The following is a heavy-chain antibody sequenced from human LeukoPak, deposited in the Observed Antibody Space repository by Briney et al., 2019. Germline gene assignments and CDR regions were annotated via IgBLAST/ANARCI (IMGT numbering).Heavy chain of an antibody. D-gene: IGHD3-16*02. CDR3: ARLREITFGGVIGIDY. CDR1: GFTFSSYW. J-gene: IGHJ4*02. CDR2: IKQDGSEK. Sequence: GGSLRLSCAASGFTFSSYWMSWVRQAPGKGLEWVANIKQDGSEKYYVDSVKGRFTISRDNAKNSLYLQMSSLRAEDTAVYYCARLREITFGGVIGIDYWGQGTLVTVSS. V-gene: IGHV3-7*01.